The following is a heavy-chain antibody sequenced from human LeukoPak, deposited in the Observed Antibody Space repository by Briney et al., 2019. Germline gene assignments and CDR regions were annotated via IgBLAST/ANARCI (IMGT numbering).Heavy chain of an antibody. D-gene: IGHD1-7*01. J-gene: IGHJ6*02. CDR2: INPSGGGT. V-gene: IGHV1-46*01. Sequence: ASVKVSCKASGYTFTSYYMHWVRQAPGQGLEWMGIINPSGGGTSYAQKFQGRVTMTRDTSTSTVYMELSSLRSEDTAVYYCARLLPNSYYYYGMDVWGQGTTVTVSS. CDR3: ARLLPNSYYYYGMDV. CDR1: GYTFTSYY.